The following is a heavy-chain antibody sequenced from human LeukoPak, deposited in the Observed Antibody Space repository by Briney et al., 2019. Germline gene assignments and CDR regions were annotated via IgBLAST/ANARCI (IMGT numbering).Heavy chain of an antibody. V-gene: IGHV3-23*01. CDR3: AKGDYYDILTGYSPRGNY. CDR2: ISGSGGST. Sequence: GGSLRLSCAASGFTFSSYAMSWVRQAPGKGLEWGSAISGSGGSTYYADSVKGRFTISRDNSKNTLYLQMNSLRAEDTAVYYCAKGDYYDILTGYSPRGNYWGQGTLVTVSS. J-gene: IGHJ4*02. CDR1: GFTFSSYA. D-gene: IGHD3-9*01.